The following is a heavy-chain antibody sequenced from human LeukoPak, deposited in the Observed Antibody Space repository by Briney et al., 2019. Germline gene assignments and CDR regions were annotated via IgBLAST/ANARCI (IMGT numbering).Heavy chain of an antibody. Sequence: PVGSLRLSCAASGFTFSDYVMNWVRQAPGKGVECVTFIQKDGGSKFYADSVKGRFTISRDKSKKTVYLQMSSLTIEDTAVYYCAKEPGEGGSAFDYWGQGTLVTVYS. CDR3: AKEPGEGGSAFDY. CDR1: GFTFSDYV. V-gene: IGHV3-30*02. J-gene: IGHJ4*02. D-gene: IGHD3-16*01. CDR2: IQKDGGSK.